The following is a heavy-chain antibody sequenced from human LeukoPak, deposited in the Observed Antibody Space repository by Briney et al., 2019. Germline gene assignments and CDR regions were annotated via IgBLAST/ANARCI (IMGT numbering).Heavy chain of an antibody. CDR2: INPSGGST. CDR1: GYNFISYY. J-gene: IGHJ6*02. CDR3: ARADVVLVDAVRYYYYGMDV. D-gene: IGHD2-8*01. Sequence: ASVKVSCKASGYNFISYYMHWVRQAPGQGLEWMGIINPSGGSTSYAQKFQDRVTMTRDTSTSTVYMELSSLKSEDTAVYYCARADVVLVDAVRYYYYGMDVWGQGTKVTVSS. V-gene: IGHV1-46*01.